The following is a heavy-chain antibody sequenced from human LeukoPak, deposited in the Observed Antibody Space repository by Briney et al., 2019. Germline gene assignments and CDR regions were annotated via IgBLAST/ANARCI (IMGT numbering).Heavy chain of an antibody. V-gene: IGHV3-23*01. CDR1: GFTFSSYA. Sequence: GGSLRLSCAASGFTFSSYAMSWVRQAPGKGLEWVSAISGSGGSTYYADSVKGRFTISRDNSKNTLYLQMNSLRAEDTAVYYCARGDTVTTSATEYYFDYWGQGTLVTVSS. J-gene: IGHJ4*02. CDR2: ISGSGGST. CDR3: ARGDTVTTSATEYYFDY. D-gene: IGHD4-17*01.